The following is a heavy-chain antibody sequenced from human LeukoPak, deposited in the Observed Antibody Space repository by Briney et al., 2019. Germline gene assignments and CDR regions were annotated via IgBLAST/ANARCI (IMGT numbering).Heavy chain of an antibody. J-gene: IGHJ3*02. CDR3: ATQEITGTHDAFDS. CDR1: GYTFTGYY. D-gene: IGHD3-16*01. Sequence: ASVTVSCKASGYTFTGYYMHWVRQAPGQGLEWMGWINPNSGGTNYAQKFQGRVTMTRDTSISTTYMELSRLRSDDTAVYYCATQEITGTHDAFDSWGQATTVTVSS. CDR2: INPNSGGT. V-gene: IGHV1-2*02.